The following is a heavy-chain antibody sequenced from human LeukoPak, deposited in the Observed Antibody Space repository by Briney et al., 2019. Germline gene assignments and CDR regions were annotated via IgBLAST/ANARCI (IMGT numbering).Heavy chain of an antibody. CDR1: GGSISSGGYY. CDR3: ARASFGESYYYYYGMDV. CDR2: IYYSGST. V-gene: IGHV4-31*03. Sequence: SQTLSLTCTVSGGSISSGGYYWSWIRQHPGKGLEGIGYIYYSGSTYYNPSLKSRVTISVDTSKTQFSLKLSSVTAADTAVYYCARASFGESYYYYYGMDVWGQGTTVTVSS. D-gene: IGHD3-10*01. J-gene: IGHJ6*02.